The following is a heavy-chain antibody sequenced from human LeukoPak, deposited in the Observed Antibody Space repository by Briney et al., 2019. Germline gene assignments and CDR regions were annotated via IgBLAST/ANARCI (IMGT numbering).Heavy chain of an antibody. CDR3: SVVTLNGNYFYY. CDR1: GYTFTGYY. CDR2: INPNSGGT. D-gene: IGHD4-23*01. J-gene: IGHJ4*02. Sequence: ASVKVSCRASGYTFTGYYMHWVRQAPGQGLEWMGWINPNSGGTNYEQKFQGRVTITRVKSISTAYKVLRRLRSAETAACDCSVVTLNGNYFYYWGQRTLVTASS. V-gene: IGHV1-2*02.